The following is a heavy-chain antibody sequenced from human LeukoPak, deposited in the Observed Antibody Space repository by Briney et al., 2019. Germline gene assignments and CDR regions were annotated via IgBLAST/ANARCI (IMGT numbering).Heavy chain of an antibody. CDR3: ARKRYSYGNDAFDI. V-gene: IGHV4-34*01. CDR1: GFTFSNAW. CDR2: INHSGST. D-gene: IGHD5-18*01. Sequence: GSLRLSCAASGFTFSNAWMSWVRQPPGKGLEWIGEINHSGSTNYNPSLKSRVTISVDTSKNQFSLKLSSVTAADTAVYYCARKRYSYGNDAFDIWGQGTMVTVSS. J-gene: IGHJ3*02.